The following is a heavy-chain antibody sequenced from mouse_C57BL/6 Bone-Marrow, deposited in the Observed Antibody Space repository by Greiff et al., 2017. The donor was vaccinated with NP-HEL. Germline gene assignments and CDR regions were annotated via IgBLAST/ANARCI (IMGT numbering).Heavy chain of an antibody. Sequence: EVNVVESGGGLVQSGRSLRLSCATSGFTFSDFYMEWVRQAPGKGLEWIAASRNKANDYTTEYSASVEGRFIVSRDTSQSILYLQMNALRAEDIDVSYCARGGGYFDVWGTGTTVTVSS. CDR1: GFTFSDFY. CDR2: SRNKANDYTT. CDR3: ARGGGYFDV. J-gene: IGHJ1*03. V-gene: IGHV7-1*01.